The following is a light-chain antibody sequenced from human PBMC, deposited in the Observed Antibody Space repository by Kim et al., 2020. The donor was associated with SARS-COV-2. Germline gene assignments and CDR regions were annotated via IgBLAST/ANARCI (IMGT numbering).Light chain of an antibody. J-gene: IGKJ4*01. CDR1: QSVSSS. Sequence: SLSPGHRATLSCSASQSVSSSLAWYQQKPGQAPRLLIYDASNRATGIPARFSGSGSGTDFTLTISSLEPEDFAVYYCQQRSNWPLTFGGGTKVDIK. V-gene: IGKV3-11*01. CDR2: DAS. CDR3: QQRSNWPLT.